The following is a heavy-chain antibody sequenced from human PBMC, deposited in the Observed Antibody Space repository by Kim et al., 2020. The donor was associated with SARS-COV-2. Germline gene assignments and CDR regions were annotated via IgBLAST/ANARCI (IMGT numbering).Heavy chain of an antibody. J-gene: IGHJ4*02. Sequence: QGRVTMTRDTSTSTVYMELSSLRSEDTAVYYCARFAYYYGSGSYYSHFDYWGQGTLVTVSS. D-gene: IGHD3-10*01. V-gene: IGHV1-46*01. CDR3: ARFAYYYGSGSYYSHFDY.